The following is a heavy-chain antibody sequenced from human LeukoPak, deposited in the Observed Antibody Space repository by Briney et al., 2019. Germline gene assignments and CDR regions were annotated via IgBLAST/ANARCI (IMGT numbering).Heavy chain of an antibody. CDR3: TRDGGYSYGPREYWFDP. Sequence: SETLSLTCTVSGGSISSYYWNWIRQPAGKGLEWIGRIYTSGSTYYNPSLKSRVTISVDTSKNQFSLKLSSVTAADTAVYYCTRDGGYSYGPREYWFDPWGQGTLVTVSS. CDR1: GGSISSYY. D-gene: IGHD5-18*01. J-gene: IGHJ5*02. CDR2: IYTSGST. V-gene: IGHV4-4*07.